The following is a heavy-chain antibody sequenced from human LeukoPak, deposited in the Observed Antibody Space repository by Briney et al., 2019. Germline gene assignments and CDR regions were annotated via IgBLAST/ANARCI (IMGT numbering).Heavy chain of an antibody. CDR2: ISSSGSTI. CDR1: GFTFSSYE. D-gene: IGHD3-3*01. J-gene: IGHJ4*02. CDR3: ARGDTIFGVVIYFDY. Sequence: GGSLRLSCAASGFTFSSYEMNWVRQAPGKGMEWVSYISSSGSTIYYADSVKGRFTISRDNAKNSLYLRMNSLRAEDTAVYYCARGDTIFGVVIYFDYWGQGTLVTVSS. V-gene: IGHV3-48*03.